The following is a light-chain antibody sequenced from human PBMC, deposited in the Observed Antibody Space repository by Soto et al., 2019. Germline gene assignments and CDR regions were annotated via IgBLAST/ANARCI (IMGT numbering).Light chain of an antibody. CDR1: RNLLHSNGYYY. Sequence: EIVLTQSPLSLPVTPGEPASISCRSSRNLLHSNGYYYLDWYLQKPGQSPQLLIYLGSNRASGVPDRFSGSGSGTDFTLKISRVEAEDVGVYYCMQALQTQLTFGGGTKVDIK. J-gene: IGKJ4*01. CDR3: MQALQTQLT. V-gene: IGKV2-28*01. CDR2: LGS.